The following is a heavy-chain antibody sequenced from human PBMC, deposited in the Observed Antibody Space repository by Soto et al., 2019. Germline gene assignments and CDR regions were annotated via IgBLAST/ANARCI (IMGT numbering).Heavy chain of an antibody. V-gene: IGHV3-7*01. CDR2: IKQDGSEK. CDR1: GFTFSSYW. D-gene: IGHD3-10*01. J-gene: IGHJ4*02. Sequence: GGSLRLSCAASGFTFSSYWMSWVRQAPGKGLEWVANIKQDGSEKYYVDSVKGRFTISRDNAKNSLYLQMNSLRAEDTAVYYCARDFSYYGSGNHFDYWGQGTLVTVSS. CDR3: ARDFSYYGSGNHFDY.